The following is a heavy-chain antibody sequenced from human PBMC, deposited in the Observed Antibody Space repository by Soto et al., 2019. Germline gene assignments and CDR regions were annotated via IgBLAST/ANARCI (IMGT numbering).Heavy chain of an antibody. J-gene: IGHJ4*02. CDR1: GFILSSYY. V-gene: IGHV3-7*01. CDR2: IKQDGSDK. Sequence: PGGFLRLSCAASGFILSSYYMSWVRQAPGKGPEWVANIKQDGSDKYYVDSVKGRFTIFRDNAKNSLHLQMNSLRVEDTAIYYCARYGASGGRCYDCWGQGTLVTVSS. CDR3: ARYGASGGRCYDC. D-gene: IGHD2-15*01.